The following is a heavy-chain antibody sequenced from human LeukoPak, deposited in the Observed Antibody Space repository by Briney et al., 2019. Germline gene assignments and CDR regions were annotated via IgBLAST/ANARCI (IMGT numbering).Heavy chain of an antibody. D-gene: IGHD3-22*01. CDR1: GFTFSDYY. CDR2: ISSSGSTI. J-gene: IGHJ4*02. V-gene: IGHV3-11*04. CDR3: ARDPGDYYDSSGYYYPY. Sequence: GGSLRLSCAASGFTFSDYYMSWIRQAPGKGLEWVSYISSSGSTIYYADSVKGRFTISRDNAKNSPYLQMNSLRAENTAVYYCARDPGDYYDSSGYYYPYWGQGTLVTVSS.